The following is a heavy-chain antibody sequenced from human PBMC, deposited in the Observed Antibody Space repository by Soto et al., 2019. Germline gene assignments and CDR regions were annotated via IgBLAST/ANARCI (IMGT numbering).Heavy chain of an antibody. CDR1: GGSISSSSYY. CDR2: IYYSGST. CDR3: ARREVYSGDYYGMDV. J-gene: IGHJ6*02. Sequence: SETLSLTCTVSGGSISSSSYYWGWIRQPPGKGLEWIGSIYYSGSTYYNPSLKSRVTISVDTSKNQFSLKLSSVTAADTAVYYCARREVYSGDYYGMDVWGQGTTVTVSS. V-gene: IGHV4-39*01. D-gene: IGHD1-26*01.